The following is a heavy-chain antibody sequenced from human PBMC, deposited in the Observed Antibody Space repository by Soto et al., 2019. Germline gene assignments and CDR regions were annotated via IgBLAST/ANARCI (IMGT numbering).Heavy chain of an antibody. CDR2: VCYSGSTT. D-gene: IGHD6-19*01. J-gene: IGHJ4*02. V-gene: IGHV4-61*01. CDR1: GDSVNSGYYC. CDR3: ERSAGGSGWF. Sequence: SETLSLTCTVSGDSVNSGYYCWSWIRQPPGKGLEWIAYVCYSGSTTKYNPSLKSRVTISRDTSKNEFSLKVTSVTAADTAVYYCERSAGGSGWFGGQGNLGYVS.